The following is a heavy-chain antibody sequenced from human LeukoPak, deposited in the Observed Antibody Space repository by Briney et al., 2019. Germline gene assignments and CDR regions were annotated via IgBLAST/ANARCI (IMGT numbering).Heavy chain of an antibody. CDR3: AKSLDY. V-gene: IGHV3-7*01. CDR2: IKEDGSET. J-gene: IGHJ4*02. CDR1: GFTFSRSW. Sequence: GGSLRLSCAASGFTFSRSWMDWVRQAPGKGPEWVANIKEDGSETYYVDSAKGRFTISRDNAKNSLYLQMDSLRVEDTAIYYCAKSLDYWGQGTLVTVSS.